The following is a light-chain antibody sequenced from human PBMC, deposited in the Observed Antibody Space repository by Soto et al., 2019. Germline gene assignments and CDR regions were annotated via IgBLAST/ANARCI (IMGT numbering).Light chain of an antibody. CDR2: KAS. CDR1: QSIGSW. V-gene: IGKV1-5*03. CDR3: QQYDSYSSGP. J-gene: IGKJ1*01. Sequence: TQSPATLSAYVGDRVTITCRASQSIGSWLAWYQQKPGKAPKLLIYKASSLESGVPSRFSGSGSGTEFTLTISNLQPDDFATYYCQQYDSYSSGPFGQGTKVDIK.